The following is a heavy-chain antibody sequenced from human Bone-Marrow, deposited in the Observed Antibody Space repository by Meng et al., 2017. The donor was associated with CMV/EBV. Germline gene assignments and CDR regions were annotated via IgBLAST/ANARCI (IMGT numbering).Heavy chain of an antibody. CDR3: ARDHSTSSSLSNWFDP. V-gene: IGHV1-2*02. J-gene: IGHJ5*02. D-gene: IGHD6-6*01. CDR1: GYTFTGYY. CDR2: INPNSGGT. Sequence: ASVKVSCKASGYTFTGYYMHWVRQAPGQGLEWMGWINPNSGGTNYAQKFQGRVTMTRDTSISTAYMELRRLRSDDTAVYYCARDHSTSSSLSNWFDPWGQGTLVTVSS.